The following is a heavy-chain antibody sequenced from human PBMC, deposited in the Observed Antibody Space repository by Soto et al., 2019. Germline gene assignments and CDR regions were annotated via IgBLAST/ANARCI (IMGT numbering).Heavy chain of an antibody. J-gene: IGHJ4*02. CDR2: ISAYNGNT. CDR1: GYTFTNFG. D-gene: IGHD3-16*01. Sequence: QVQLVQSGAEVKKPGASVKVSCQTSGYTFTNFGLSWARQAPGQGLEWMGWISAYNGNTNYAQNLQSRVTMTTDTSTRTAYMELRSLRSDDTAVYYCARGGTPIDSGGRGTLFTVSS. CDR3: ARGGTPIDS. V-gene: IGHV1-18*01.